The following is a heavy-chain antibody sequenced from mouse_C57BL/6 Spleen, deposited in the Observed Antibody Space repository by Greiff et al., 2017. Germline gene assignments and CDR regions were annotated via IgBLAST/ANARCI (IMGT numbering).Heavy chain of an antibody. CDR2: INPNYGTT. CDR1: GYSFTDYN. V-gene: IGHV1-39*01. Sequence: VQLQQSGPELVTPGASVKISCKASGYSFTDYNMNWVKQSHEQSLEWIGVINPNYGTTSYNQKFKGKATLTVDQSSSTAYMQLNSLTSEDAAVDYCARRDYGNDTMDYWGQGTSVTVSS. J-gene: IGHJ4*01. CDR3: ARRDYGNDTMDY. D-gene: IGHD2-1*01.